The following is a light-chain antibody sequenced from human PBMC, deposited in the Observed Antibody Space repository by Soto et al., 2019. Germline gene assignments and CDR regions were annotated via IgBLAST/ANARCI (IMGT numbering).Light chain of an antibody. CDR1: QSVSSNY. V-gene: IGKV3-20*01. CDR2: AAS. J-gene: IGKJ2*01. CDR3: QQYGSTPLYT. Sequence: EIVLTQSPGTVDLSPGERATLSCRASQSVSSNYVSWYPQKRVQAPRLLIYAASSRATGIPDRFSGSGSGTDFTLTINRLEPENFAVYYCQQYGSTPLYTFGQGTKLEIK.